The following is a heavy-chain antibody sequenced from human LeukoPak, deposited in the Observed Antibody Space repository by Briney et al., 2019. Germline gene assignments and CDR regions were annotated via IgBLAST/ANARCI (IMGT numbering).Heavy chain of an antibody. Sequence: SVQVSCKTSGGTFSTSAITWVRQAPGQGLEWMGRIIPVLNITTYAQRFQGRVTITADTSTSTVYMELRSLRSDDTAVYYCARASSGTYYSYYGMDVWGQGTTVTVSS. V-gene: IGHV1-69*04. CDR2: IIPVLNIT. D-gene: IGHD1-26*01. J-gene: IGHJ6*02. CDR1: GGTFSTSA. CDR3: ARASSGTYYSYYGMDV.